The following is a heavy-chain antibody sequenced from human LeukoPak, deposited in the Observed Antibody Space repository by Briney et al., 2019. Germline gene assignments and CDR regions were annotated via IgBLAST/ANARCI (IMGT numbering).Heavy chain of an antibody. CDR1: GYTFTDSY. CDR2: INPKPNSGAT. J-gene: IGHJ1*01. CDR3: ARGGSYYPCQH. D-gene: IGHD1-26*01. Sequence: ASVKVSCKASGYTFTDSYMHWARQAPGQGLEWMGWINPKPNSGATMYAQKFQGRVTMTRDTSISTAYMELRSLRSDDTAVYYCARGGSYYPCQHWGQGTLVTVSS. V-gene: IGHV1-2*02.